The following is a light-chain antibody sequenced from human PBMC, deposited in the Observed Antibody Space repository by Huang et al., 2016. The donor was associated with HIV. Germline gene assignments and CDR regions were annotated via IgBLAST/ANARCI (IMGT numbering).Light chain of an antibody. V-gene: IGKV1-39*01. CDR3: QQSYNIPPT. CDR1: QTISSY. Sequence: DIQMTQSPSSLSASVGDRVTITCRASQTISSYLNWYQQQPLRAPKRLIYAASTLQTGVPSRFSGRGSGTEYTLTINNLQPEDSATYFCQQSYNIPPTLGQGTKVEIK. J-gene: IGKJ1*01. CDR2: AAS.